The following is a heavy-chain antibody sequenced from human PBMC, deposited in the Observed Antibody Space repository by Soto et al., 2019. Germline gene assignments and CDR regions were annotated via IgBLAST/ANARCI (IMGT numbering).Heavy chain of an antibody. D-gene: IGHD2-2*01. J-gene: IGHJ4*02. V-gene: IGHV4-39*01. CDR2: VSYTGIT. Sequence: QLQLQESGPGLVKPSETLSLTCTVSGVSITSTYSYWGWIRQPPGQGLEWIGSVSYTGITNYKPSLESPITFSLYPSNNQFSLILNSATAADTAVYFCARHPTHNHLTEYATHYFDYWGQGILITVSS. CDR1: GVSITSTYSY. CDR3: ARHPTHNHLTEYATHYFDY.